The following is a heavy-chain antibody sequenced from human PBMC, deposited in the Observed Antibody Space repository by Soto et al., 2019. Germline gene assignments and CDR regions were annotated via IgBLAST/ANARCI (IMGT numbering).Heavy chain of an antibody. Sequence: QVQLVQSGAEVKKPGASVQVSCKASGYTFSNYGISWVRQAPGQGLEWMGWTSGNKGDTKYAQTVQGRVNMTTDTSTSTVYMDLRSLRSDDTAVYYCARATRDYYDYDGLDVGGQGTTVTVSS. CDR2: TSGNKGDT. V-gene: IGHV1-18*01. CDR3: ARATRDYYDYDGLDV. D-gene: IGHD3-16*01. J-gene: IGHJ6*02. CDR1: GYTFSNYG.